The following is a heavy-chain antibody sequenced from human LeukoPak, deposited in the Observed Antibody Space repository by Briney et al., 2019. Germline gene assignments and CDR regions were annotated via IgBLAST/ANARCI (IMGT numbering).Heavy chain of an antibody. CDR1: GFTFRSYG. Sequence: PGGTLRLSCAASGFTFRSYGMSWVRQAPGKGLEWVSTISSSGGSTYYADSVKGRFTISRDNSKNTLYLQMNSLRAEDTAVYYCAKDLSSGWPDAFDIWGQGTMVTVSS. CDR3: AKDLSSGWPDAFDI. CDR2: ISSSGGST. V-gene: IGHV3-23*01. D-gene: IGHD6-19*01. J-gene: IGHJ3*02.